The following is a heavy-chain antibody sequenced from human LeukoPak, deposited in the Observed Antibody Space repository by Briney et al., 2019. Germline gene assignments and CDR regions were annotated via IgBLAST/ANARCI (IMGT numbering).Heavy chain of an antibody. CDR3: ARDADLGATITGAFDI. V-gene: IGHV3-7*01. D-gene: IGHD5-24*01. CDR2: IKQDGREK. J-gene: IGHJ3*02. CDR1: GFTFSSYW. Sequence: PGGSLRLSCSASGFTFSSYWMSWVRQAPGKGLEWVANIKQDGREKYYVDSVKGRFTVFRDNAKNSLSLQMNSLRAEETAVYYCARDADLGATITGAFDIWGQGTMATVSS.